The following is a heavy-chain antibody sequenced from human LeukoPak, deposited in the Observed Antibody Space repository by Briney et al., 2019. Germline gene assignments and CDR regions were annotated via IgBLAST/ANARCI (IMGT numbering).Heavy chain of an antibody. CDR3: AKDPSYNWNYLTY. D-gene: IGHD1-20*01. Sequence: GGSLRLSCAASGFIFSSYGMHWVRQAPGKGLEWVAVISYDGSNKYYADSVKGRFTISRDNSKNTLYLQMNSLRAEDTALYYCAKDPSYNWNYLTYWGQGTLVTVSS. V-gene: IGHV3-30*18. J-gene: IGHJ4*02. CDR1: GFIFSSYG. CDR2: ISYDGSNK.